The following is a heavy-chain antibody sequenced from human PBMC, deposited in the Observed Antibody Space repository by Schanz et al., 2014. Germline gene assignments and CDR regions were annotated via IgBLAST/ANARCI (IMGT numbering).Heavy chain of an antibody. CDR3: ARGRVLES. D-gene: IGHD1-1*01. Sequence: EVQLVESGGGLVQPGGSLRLSCAASGITFSSHSFNWVRQAPGKGLEWVSSFNDGGVNKYYADSVKGRFTISSDNSKSTLYLQMNSLRPEDTAVYYCARGRVLESWGQGTLVTVSS. CDR2: FNDGGVNK. J-gene: IGHJ5*02. V-gene: IGHV3-23*04. CDR1: GITFSSHS.